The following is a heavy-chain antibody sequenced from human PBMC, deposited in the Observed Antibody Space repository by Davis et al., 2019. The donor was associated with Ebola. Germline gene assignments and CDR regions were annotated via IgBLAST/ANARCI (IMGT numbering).Heavy chain of an antibody. CDR1: GGSISTYY. V-gene: IGHV4-59*01. Sequence: SETLSLTCTVSGGSISTYYWTWIRQPPGKGLEWIGYISYGGSTSNNPSLKSRVTVSLDTSKNQFSLKLSSVTAADTAVYYCARTMSGGDEGFDVWGQGTVVTVSS. CDR2: ISYGGST. J-gene: IGHJ3*01. D-gene: IGHD3-3*01. CDR3: ARTMSGGDEGFDV.